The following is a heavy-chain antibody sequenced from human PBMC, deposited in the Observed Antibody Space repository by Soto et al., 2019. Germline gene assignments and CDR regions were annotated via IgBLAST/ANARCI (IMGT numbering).Heavy chain of an antibody. CDR1: GFTFSSYA. D-gene: IGHD3-3*01. V-gene: IGHV3-23*01. J-gene: IGHJ6*02. CDR2: IRGSGGST. CDR3: AREDYDFWSGYSYGMDV. Sequence: PGGSLRLSCAASGFTFSSYAMSWVRQAPGKGLEWVSAIRGSGGSTYYADSVKGRFTISRDNAKNTLYLQMNSLRAEDTAVYYCAREDYDFWSGYSYGMDVWGQGTTVTVSS.